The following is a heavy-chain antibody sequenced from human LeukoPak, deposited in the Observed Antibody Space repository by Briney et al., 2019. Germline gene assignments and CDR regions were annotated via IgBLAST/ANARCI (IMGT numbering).Heavy chain of an antibody. CDR2: IYSSGST. CDR1: GGSISSYY. CDR3: ARGSSSSTEFDY. J-gene: IGHJ4*02. V-gene: IGHV4-4*07. D-gene: IGHD6-13*01. Sequence: SETLSLTCTVSGGSISSYYWSWIRQPAGNGLEWIGRIYSSGSTNYSPSLQSRVTISVDKSKNQFSLKVSSVTAADTAVYYCARGSSSSTEFDYWGQGTLVTVSS.